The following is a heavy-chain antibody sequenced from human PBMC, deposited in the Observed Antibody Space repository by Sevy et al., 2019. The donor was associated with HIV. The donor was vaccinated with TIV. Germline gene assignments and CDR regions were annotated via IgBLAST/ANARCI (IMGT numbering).Heavy chain of an antibody. Sequence: GGSLRLSCVASGFVFRDYGMHWVRQAPGKGLEWVAVISYGGNHRYYADSVRDRFTISRDNFKKTVFLEMNSLTVEDTAVYYCAKDSHADITATGNNWFDSWGQGSRVTVSS. V-gene: IGHV3-30*18. J-gene: IGHJ5*01. CDR3: AKDSHADITATGNNWFDS. CDR1: GFVFRDYG. CDR2: ISYGGNHR. D-gene: IGHD6-25*01.